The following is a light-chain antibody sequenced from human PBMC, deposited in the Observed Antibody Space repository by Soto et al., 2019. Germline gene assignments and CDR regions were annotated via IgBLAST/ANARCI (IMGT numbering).Light chain of an antibody. CDR1: QSISYNY. J-gene: IGKJ1*01. Sequence: EIVLTQSPGTLSLYPGERATLSCRASQSISYNYLAWYQQRPGQAPRLLVSTASHRPAGIPDRFSGSGSGTDFTLIISRLEPEDFAVYYCQQYGSSPQTFGQGTKVDIK. CDR2: TAS. V-gene: IGKV3-20*01. CDR3: QQYGSSPQT.